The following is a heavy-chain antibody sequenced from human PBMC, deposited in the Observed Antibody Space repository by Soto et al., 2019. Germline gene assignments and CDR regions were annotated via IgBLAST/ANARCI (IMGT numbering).Heavy chain of an antibody. Sequence: QVQLQESGPGLVKPSQTLSLTCTVSGGSINSGGYCWSWIRQHPGKGLDWIGCISYGGSTSYNPSLKSRVTISVDTSKNQFSRKLTSVTAADTAGYYCSRGILVWGQGALITVSA. D-gene: IGHD5-18*01. V-gene: IGHV4-31*03. CDR1: GGSINSGGYC. CDR2: ISYGGST. J-gene: IGHJ4*02. CDR3: SRGILV.